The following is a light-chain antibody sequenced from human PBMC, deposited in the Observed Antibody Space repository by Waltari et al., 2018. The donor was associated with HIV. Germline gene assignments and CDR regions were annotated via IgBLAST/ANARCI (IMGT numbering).Light chain of an antibody. V-gene: IGLV1-47*01. J-gene: IGLJ3*02. Sequence: QSVLTQPPSASGTPGQRVTISCSGSSSNIGRSYIYWYQQLPGTAPKLLIYGSNQRPSGVPDRFSGSKSGTSASLAISGLRSEDEADYYCAAWDDSLSGRVFGGRTKLTVL. CDR2: GSN. CDR3: AAWDDSLSGRV. CDR1: SSNIGRSY.